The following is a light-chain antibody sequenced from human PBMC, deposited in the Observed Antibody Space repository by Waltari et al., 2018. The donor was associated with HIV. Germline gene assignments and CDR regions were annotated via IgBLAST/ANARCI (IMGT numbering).Light chain of an antibody. Sequence: QSALTQPAPVSGSPGQSITISCTGTSSDVGGYNYVSWYQQHPGKAPKLMIYDVSNRPSWVSNRFSGSKSDNTASLTISGRQAEDEADYYCSSYTSTYVFGTGTKVTVL. V-gene: IGLV2-14*01. CDR2: DVS. CDR3: SSYTSTYV. CDR1: SSDVGGYNY. J-gene: IGLJ1*01.